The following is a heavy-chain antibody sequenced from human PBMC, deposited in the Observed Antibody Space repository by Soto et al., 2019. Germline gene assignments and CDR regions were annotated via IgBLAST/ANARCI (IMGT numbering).Heavy chain of an antibody. CDR2: IYHSGST. D-gene: IGHD3-22*01. V-gene: IGHV4-30-2*01. CDR1: GGSISSGGYS. CDR3: AMYYYDSSGYYLLDY. J-gene: IGHJ4*02. Sequence: KTSETLSLTCAVSGGSISSGGYSWSWIRQPPGKGLEWIGYIYHSGSTYYNPPLKSRVTISVDRSKNQFSLKLSSVTAADTAVYYCAMYYYDSSGYYLLDYWGQGTLVTVSS.